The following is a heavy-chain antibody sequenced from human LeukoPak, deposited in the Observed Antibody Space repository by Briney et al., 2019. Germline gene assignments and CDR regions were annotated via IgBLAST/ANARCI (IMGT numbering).Heavy chain of an antibody. V-gene: IGHV4-38-2*02. D-gene: IGHD3-10*01. CDR1: GYSISSGYY. CDR3: ARDCRGYYYGSGSYYWFDP. Sequence: SETLSLTCTVSGYSISSGYYWGWIRQPPGKGLEWVGSIYRSGSTYYNPSLKSRVTISVDTSKNQFSLKLSPVTAADTAVYYRARDCRGYYYGSGSYYWFDPWGQGTLVTVSS. CDR2: IYRSGST. J-gene: IGHJ5*02.